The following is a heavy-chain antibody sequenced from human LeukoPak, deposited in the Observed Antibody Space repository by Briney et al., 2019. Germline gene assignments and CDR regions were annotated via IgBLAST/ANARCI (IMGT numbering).Heavy chain of an antibody. D-gene: IGHD4-17*01. Sequence: ASVKVSCKASGGTFSSYAISWVQQAPGQGLEWMGRIIPILGIANYAQKFQGRVTITADKSTSTAYMELSSLRSEDTAVYYCARDRSTTVTNHGDDYWGQGTLVTVSS. CDR3: ARDRSTTVTNHGDDY. V-gene: IGHV1-69*04. CDR1: GGTFSSYA. CDR2: IIPILGIA. J-gene: IGHJ4*02.